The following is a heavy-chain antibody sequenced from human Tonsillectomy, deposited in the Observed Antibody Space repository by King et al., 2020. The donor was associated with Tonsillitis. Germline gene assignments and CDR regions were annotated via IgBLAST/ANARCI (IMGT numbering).Heavy chain of an antibody. J-gene: IGHJ4*02. V-gene: IGHV3-7*01. D-gene: IGHD2-21*01. Sequence: VQLVESGGGLVHPGGSLRLSCAASGFAFSNYYISWVRQAPGKGLEWVCNVRQDGREKFYVDSVKGRFTISRDNAQNSMSLQMNSLRGDDTAIYYCASDSPFQYWGRGILVTVSS. CDR1: GFAFSNYY. CDR3: ASDSPFQY. CDR2: VRQDGREK.